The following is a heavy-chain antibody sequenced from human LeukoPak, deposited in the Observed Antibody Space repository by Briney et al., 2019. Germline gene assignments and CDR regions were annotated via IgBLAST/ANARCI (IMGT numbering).Heavy chain of an antibody. CDR1: GYTFTSYG. J-gene: IGHJ4*02. V-gene: IGHV1-18*01. CDR3: ARGEKAYSGWYYFSYYFDY. D-gene: IGHD6-19*01. Sequence: ASVKVSCKASGYTFTSYGFSWVRQAPGQGLEWMGWISAYNGNTNYAQKLQGRVTMTTDTSTSTAYMELRSLRSDDTAVYYCARGEKAYSGWYYFSYYFDYWGQGTLVTVSS. CDR2: ISAYNGNT.